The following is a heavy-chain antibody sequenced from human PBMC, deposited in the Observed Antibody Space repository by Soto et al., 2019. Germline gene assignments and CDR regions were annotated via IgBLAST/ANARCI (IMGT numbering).Heavy chain of an antibody. V-gene: IGHV4-59*01. CDR1: AGSINNYY. J-gene: IGHJ3*02. CDR3: VRHPQREQRGFAFDI. Sequence: SETLSLTCTVSAGSINNYYWSWIRQPPGTGLEWIGYIFSSVTTNYNPSLKSRVTISVDTSKNQVSLKLSSLTASDTALYYCVRHPQREQRGFAFDIWGQGITVTVS. CDR2: IFSSVTT. D-gene: IGHD6-25*01.